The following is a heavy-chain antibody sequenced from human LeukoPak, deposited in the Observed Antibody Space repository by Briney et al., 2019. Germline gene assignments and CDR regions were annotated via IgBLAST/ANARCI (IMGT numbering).Heavy chain of an antibody. CDR3: AKASTKGPSYY. J-gene: IGHJ6*01. CDR2: TSESGGST. V-gene: IGHV3-23*01. Sequence: PGGSLRLSCEASGFTFSSYAMGWVRQAPGKGLEWVSVTSESGGSTHYAASVKGRFTIYRDNSKNTLYLQMNSLRGEDTAVYYCAKASTKGPSYY. CDR1: GFTFSSYA.